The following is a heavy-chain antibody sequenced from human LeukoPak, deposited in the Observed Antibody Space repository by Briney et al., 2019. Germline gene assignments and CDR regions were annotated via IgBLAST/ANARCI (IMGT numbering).Heavy chain of an antibody. Sequence: AGGSLRLSCAVSGFTVSSNYMSWVRQAPGKGLEWVAVIYRDGSTYYTDSVKGRFTISRDSSKNTLYLQMNSLRAEDTAIYYCAREYNAGDALDVWGQGTPVTVSS. CDR3: AREYNAGDALDV. V-gene: IGHV3-53*01. CDR2: IYRDGST. CDR1: GFTVSSNY. D-gene: IGHD5-24*01. J-gene: IGHJ3*01.